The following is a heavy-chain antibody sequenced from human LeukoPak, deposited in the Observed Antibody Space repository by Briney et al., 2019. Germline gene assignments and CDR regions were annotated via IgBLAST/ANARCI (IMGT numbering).Heavy chain of an antibody. CDR2: IGGRTDTT. V-gene: IGHV3-23*01. J-gene: IGHJ4*02. D-gene: IGHD5-24*01. CDR1: GFTFSIYA. CDR3: ATEDGPPIERY. Sequence: PGGSLRLSCAASGFTFSIYAMSWVRQAPGKGLGWVSAIGGRTDTTYYADSVKGRFTISRDNSKNTLFLQMNSLRAEDTAVYYCATEDGPPIERYWGQGTLVTVSS.